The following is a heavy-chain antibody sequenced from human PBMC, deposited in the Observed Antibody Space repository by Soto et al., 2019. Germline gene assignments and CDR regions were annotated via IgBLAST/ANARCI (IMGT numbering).Heavy chain of an antibody. Sequence: QVQLQQWGAGLLKPSETLSLTCAVSGGSFSGYYWSWIRQPPGKGLEWIGEINHSGRTNYNPSLKSRVTISVNTSKNQFSLKLSTVTAADTAVYYCARGEVVITQGSYHYYGMDVWGQGTTVTVSS. CDR2: INHSGRT. D-gene: IGHD3-22*01. CDR3: ARGEVVITQGSYHYYGMDV. V-gene: IGHV4-34*01. CDR1: GGSFSGYY. J-gene: IGHJ6*02.